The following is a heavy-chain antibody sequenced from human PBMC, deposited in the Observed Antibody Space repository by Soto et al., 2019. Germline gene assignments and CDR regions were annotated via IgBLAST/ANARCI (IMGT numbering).Heavy chain of an antibody. CDR2: ISGSGGST. CDR3: AKTLLHYGGNSSGRGGFVDY. Sequence: EVQLVESGGGLVQRGGSLRLSCAPSGFTFSSYAMSWVQQAPENGLEWASAISGSGGSTYYADSVQGRFTIASDNSKSTLYVQMNSRRAEDTAVYYCAKTLLHYGGNSSGRGGFVDYWGQGTIVTVSS. V-gene: IGHV3-23*04. CDR1: GFTFSSYA. D-gene: IGHD2-15*01. J-gene: IGHJ4*02.